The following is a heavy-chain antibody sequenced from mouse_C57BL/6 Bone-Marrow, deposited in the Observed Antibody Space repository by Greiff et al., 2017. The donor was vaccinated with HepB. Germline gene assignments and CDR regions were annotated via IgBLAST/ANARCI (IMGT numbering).Heavy chain of an antibody. D-gene: IGHD2-3*01. Sequence: EVMLVESGGGLVKPGGSLKLSCAASGFTFSSYAMSWVRQTPEKRLEWVATISDGGSYTYYPDNVKGRFTISRDNAKNNLYLQMSHLKSEDTAMYYCARDRYDGYYWFAYWGQGTLVTVSA. CDR1: GFTFSSYA. J-gene: IGHJ3*01. CDR3: ARDRYDGYYWFAY. CDR2: ISDGGSYT. V-gene: IGHV5-4*01.